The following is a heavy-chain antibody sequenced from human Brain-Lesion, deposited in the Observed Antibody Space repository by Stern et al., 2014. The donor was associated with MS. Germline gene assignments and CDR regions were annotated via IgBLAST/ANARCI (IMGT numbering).Heavy chain of an antibody. CDR2: VNNDGRRT. J-gene: IGHJ5*01. V-gene: IGHV3-74*01. Sequence: VQLVESGGAFVQPGGSLRLSCAASGFTFSNYWMHWVRQAPGTGLVWVSRVNNDGRRTSYADSVKGRFTKSRDNAKNTLYLQMNSLRVEDTAIYYCARGERWFDSWGQGTLVTVSS. CDR3: ARGERWFDS. CDR1: GFTFSNYW.